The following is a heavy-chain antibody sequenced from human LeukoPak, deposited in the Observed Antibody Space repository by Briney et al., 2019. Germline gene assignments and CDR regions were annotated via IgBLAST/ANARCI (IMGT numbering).Heavy chain of an antibody. CDR1: GYTFTGYY. CDR3: ARMGYCSSTSCSAFDP. V-gene: IGHV1-8*03. Sequence: ASVKVSCKASGYTFTGYYMHWVRQAPGQGLEWMGWMNPNSGNTGYAQKFQGRVTITRNTSISTAYMELSSLRSEDTAVYYCARMGYCSSTSCSAFDPWGQGTLVTVSS. D-gene: IGHD2-2*01. CDR2: MNPNSGNT. J-gene: IGHJ5*02.